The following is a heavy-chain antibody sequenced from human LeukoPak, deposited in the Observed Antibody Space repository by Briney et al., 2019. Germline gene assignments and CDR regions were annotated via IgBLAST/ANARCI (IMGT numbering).Heavy chain of an antibody. Sequence: ASVKVSCKASGYTFTNYGITWVRQAPGQELERMEWISAYNANTNYAQRLQGTVTMTTDTSTSTVYMELRSLRSDDTAIYYCARTDYDILTGARMDVWGKGTTVTVSS. V-gene: IGHV1-18*04. CDR1: GYTFTNYG. CDR2: ISAYNANT. D-gene: IGHD3-9*01. CDR3: ARTDYDILTGARMDV. J-gene: IGHJ6*04.